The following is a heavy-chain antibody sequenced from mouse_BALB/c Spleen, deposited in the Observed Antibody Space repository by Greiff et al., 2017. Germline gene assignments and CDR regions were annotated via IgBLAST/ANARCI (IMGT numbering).Heavy chain of an antibody. Sequence: VQLQQSGTVLARPGASVKMSCKASGYTFTSYWMHWVKQRPGQGLEWIGAIYPGNSDTSYNQKFKGKAKLTAVTSTSTAYMELSSLTNEDSAVYYCTPYRYDWYFDVWGAGTTVTVSS. J-gene: IGHJ1*01. CDR1: GYTFTSYW. D-gene: IGHD2-14*01. CDR3: TPYRYDWYFDV. V-gene: IGHV1-5*01. CDR2: IYPGNSDT.